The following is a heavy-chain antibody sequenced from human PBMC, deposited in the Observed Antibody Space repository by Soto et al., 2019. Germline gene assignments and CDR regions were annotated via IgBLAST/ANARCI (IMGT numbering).Heavy chain of an antibody. D-gene: IGHD3-22*01. J-gene: IGHJ6*02. CDR3: GRGYYYDSSGYYSGYGMDV. V-gene: IGHV1-46*01. Sequence: ASVKVSCKASGYTFTSYYMHWVRQAPGQGLEWMGIINPSGGSTSYAQKFQGRVTMTRDTSTSTVYMELSSLRSEDTAVYYCGRGYYYDSSGYYSGYGMDVWGQGTTVTVSS. CDR1: GYTFTSYY. CDR2: INPSGGST.